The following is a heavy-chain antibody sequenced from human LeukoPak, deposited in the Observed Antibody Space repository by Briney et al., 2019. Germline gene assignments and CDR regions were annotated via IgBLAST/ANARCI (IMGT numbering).Heavy chain of an antibody. CDR2: IRSSSSTI. V-gene: IGHV3-48*01. CDR3: ARDGGDDLN. Sequence: PGGSLRLSWAASGFTFSKYWMNWVRQAPGKGLEWVSYIRSSSSTIYYADSVKGRFTISRDNAKNSLYLQMNSLRAEDTAVYYCARDGGDDLNWGQGTLVTVSS. CDR1: GFTFSKYW. D-gene: IGHD2-21*01. J-gene: IGHJ4*02.